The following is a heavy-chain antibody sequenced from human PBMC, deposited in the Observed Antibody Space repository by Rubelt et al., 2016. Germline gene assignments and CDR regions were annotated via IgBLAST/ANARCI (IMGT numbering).Heavy chain of an antibody. Sequence: EVQLVQSGAEVKKPGESLKISCQGSGYNFAKSWIGWVRQMSGKGLEWMGIIYPGDSDTRYSPAVQCQGTISAGRSSRTAYLRWGSLKGSDTAIYYCARHPDKGSYYPYYFDYWGQGTLVTVSS. CDR3: ARHPDKGSYYPYYFDY. V-gene: IGHV5-51*06. J-gene: IGHJ4*02. CDR2: IYPGDSDT. CDR1: GYNFAKSW. D-gene: IGHD3-10*01.